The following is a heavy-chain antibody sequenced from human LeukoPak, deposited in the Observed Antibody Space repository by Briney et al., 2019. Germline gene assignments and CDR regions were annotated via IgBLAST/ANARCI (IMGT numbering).Heavy chain of an antibody. J-gene: IGHJ4*02. CDR3: ARKYGDYYDSSGYLY. D-gene: IGHD3-22*01. Sequence: ASVKVSCKASGYTFTSYGISWVRQAPGQGLEWMGWISAYNGNTNYAQKLQGRVIMTTDTSTSTAYMELRSLRSDDTAVYYCARKYGDYYDSSGYLYWGQGTLVTVSS. CDR1: GYTFTSYG. V-gene: IGHV1-18*01. CDR2: ISAYNGNT.